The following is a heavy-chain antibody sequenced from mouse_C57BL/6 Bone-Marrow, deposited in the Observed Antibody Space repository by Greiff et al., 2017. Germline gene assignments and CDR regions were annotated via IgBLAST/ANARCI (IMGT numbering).Heavy chain of an antibody. J-gene: IGHJ1*03. CDR1: GYTFTSYW. CDR3: AIEGYGSSDWYFDV. D-gene: IGHD1-1*01. Sequence: QVQLQQPGAELVKPGASVKVSCKASGYTFTSYWMHWVKQRPGQGLEWIGRIHPSDSHTNYNQKFKGKATLTVDKSSSTAYMQLSSLTSEDSAVYYCAIEGYGSSDWYFDVWGTGTTVTVSS. V-gene: IGHV1-74*01. CDR2: IHPSDSHT.